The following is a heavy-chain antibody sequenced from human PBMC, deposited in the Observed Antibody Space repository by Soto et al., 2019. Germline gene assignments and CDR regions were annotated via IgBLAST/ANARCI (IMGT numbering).Heavy chain of an antibody. CDR2: IRSKANSYAT. J-gene: IGHJ6*02. CDR1: GFTFSGSA. Sequence: GGSLRLSCTASGFTFSGSAMHWVRQASGKGLEWVGRIRSKANSYATAYAASVKGRFTISRDDSKNTAYLQMNSLKTEDTAVYYCTSYTDSSGYYYYYGMDVWGQGTTVTVSS. CDR3: TSYTDSSGYYYYYGMDV. D-gene: IGHD3-22*01. V-gene: IGHV3-73*01.